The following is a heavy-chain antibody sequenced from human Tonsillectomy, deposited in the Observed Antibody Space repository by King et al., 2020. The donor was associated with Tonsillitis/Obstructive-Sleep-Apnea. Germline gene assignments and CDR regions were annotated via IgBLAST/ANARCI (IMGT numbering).Heavy chain of an antibody. J-gene: IGHJ5*02. CDR3: AHRPNADPTIVGVPPRENWFDP. CDR1: GFSLSSSGVG. CDR2: LYWDDDK. Sequence: ITLKESGPTLVKPTQTLTLTCTFSGFSLSSSGVGVGWIRQPPGKALEWLALLYWDDDKRYSPSLKSRLTITKDTAKNQVVLTMTNMDPVDTATYYCAHRPNADPTIVGVPPRENWFDPWGQGTLVTVSS. D-gene: IGHD3-10*01. V-gene: IGHV2-5*02.